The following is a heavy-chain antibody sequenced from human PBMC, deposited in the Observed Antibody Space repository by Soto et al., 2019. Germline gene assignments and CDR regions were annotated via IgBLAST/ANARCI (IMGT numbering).Heavy chain of an antibody. CDR1: GFTFDDYA. CDR3: AKEGHVDTAMVYGFDY. CDR2: ISWNSGSI. D-gene: IGHD5-18*01. Sequence: GGSLRLSCAASGFTFDDYAMHWVRQAPGKGLEWVSGISWNSGSIGYADSMKGRFTISRDNAKNSLYLQMNSLRAEDTALYYCAKEGHVDTAMVYGFDYWGQGTLVTVSS. J-gene: IGHJ4*02. V-gene: IGHV3-9*01.